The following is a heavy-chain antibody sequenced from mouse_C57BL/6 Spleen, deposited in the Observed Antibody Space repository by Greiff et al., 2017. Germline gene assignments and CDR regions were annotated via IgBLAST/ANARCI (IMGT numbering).Heavy chain of an antibody. V-gene: IGHV1-52*01. CDR3: ARSLIYYHEGYFDV. CDR1: GYTFTSYW. Sequence: QVQLQQPGAELVRPGSSVKLSCKASGYTFTSYWMHWVKQRPIQGLEWIGNIDPSDSETHYNQKFKDKATLTVDKSSSPAYMQLSSLTSEDSAVYYCARSLIYYHEGYFDVWGTGTTVTVSS. J-gene: IGHJ1*03. CDR2: IDPSDSET. D-gene: IGHD1-1*01.